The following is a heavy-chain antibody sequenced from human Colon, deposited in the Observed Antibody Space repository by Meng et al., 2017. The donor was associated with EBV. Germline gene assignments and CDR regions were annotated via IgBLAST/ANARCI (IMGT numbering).Heavy chain of an antibody. CDR1: GFIFSNLW. V-gene: IGHV3-15*01. Sequence: EEQLVESGGGLVKPGGCLRLSCAVSGFIFSNLWMTWVRQAPGRGLEWVGLIKSNVNGGTTDYAAPMKGKFTISRDDSKSTIYLQMNSLKAEDTAVYFCTTDPPYTMGRYSQHWGQGTLVT. CDR3: TTDPPYTMGRYSQH. D-gene: IGHD3-10*01. CDR2: IKSNVNGGTT. J-gene: IGHJ1*01.